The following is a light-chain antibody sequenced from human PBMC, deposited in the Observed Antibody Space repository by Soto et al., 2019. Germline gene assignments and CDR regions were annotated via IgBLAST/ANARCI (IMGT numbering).Light chain of an antibody. CDR3: QSYDSSLSVSYV. CDR2: GNK. CDR1: SSNIGAGYD. V-gene: IGLV1-40*01. Sequence: QSVLTQPPSVSGAPGQWVTISCTGSSSNIGAGYDVHWYQQRPGTAPKLLIYGNKNRPSRVPDRFSGSKSGTSASLAITGLQAEDEADYYCQSYDSSLSVSYVFGTGTKVTVL. J-gene: IGLJ1*01.